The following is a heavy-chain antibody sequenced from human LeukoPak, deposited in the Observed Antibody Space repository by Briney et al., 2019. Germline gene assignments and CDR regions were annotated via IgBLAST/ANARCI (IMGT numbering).Heavy chain of an antibody. V-gene: IGHV3-48*04. Sequence: GGSLRLSCAASGFTFSSYSMNWVRQAPGKGLEWVSYISSSSSTIYYADSVKGRFTISRDNAKNSLYLQMNSLRAEDTDVYYCARDYVVEVPAAMGYWGQGTLVTVYS. CDR1: GFTFSSYS. CDR2: ISSSSSTI. D-gene: IGHD2-2*01. CDR3: ARDYVVEVPAAMGY. J-gene: IGHJ4*02.